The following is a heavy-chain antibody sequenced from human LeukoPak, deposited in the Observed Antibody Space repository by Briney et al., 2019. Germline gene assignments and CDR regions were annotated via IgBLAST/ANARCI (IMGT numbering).Heavy chain of an antibody. CDR3: ARGDYGSGSYYSEYYFDY. CDR2: IWYDGSNK. J-gene: IGHJ4*02. D-gene: IGHD3-10*01. Sequence: PGRSLRLSCAASGFTFSSYGMHWVRQAPGKGLEWVAVIWYDGSNKYYADSVKGRFTISRDNSKNTLYLQMNSLRAEDTAVYYCARGDYGSGSYYSEYYFDYWGQGTLVTVSS. V-gene: IGHV3-33*01. CDR1: GFTFSSYG.